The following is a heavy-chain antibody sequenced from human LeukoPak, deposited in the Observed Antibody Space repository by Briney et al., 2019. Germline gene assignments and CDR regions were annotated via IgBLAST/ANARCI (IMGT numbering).Heavy chain of an antibody. CDR1: GFTFSSYG. J-gene: IGHJ6*03. CDR2: IRYDGSNK. V-gene: IGHV3-30*02. D-gene: IGHD5-12*01. Sequence: PGGSLRLSCAASGFTFSSYGMHWVRQAPGKGLEWVAFIRYDGSNKYYADSVKGRLTISRDNSKNTLYLQMNSLRAEDTAVYYCAKVFLGNIVATIDRVGILDSYYYYYMDVWGKGTTVTVSS. CDR3: AKVFLGNIVATIDRVGILDSYYYYYMDV.